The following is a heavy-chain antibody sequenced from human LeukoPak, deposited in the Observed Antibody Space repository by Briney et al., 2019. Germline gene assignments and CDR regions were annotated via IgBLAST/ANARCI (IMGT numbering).Heavy chain of an antibody. J-gene: IGHJ4*02. D-gene: IGHD3-3*01. Sequence: SETLSLTCTVSGGSISSYYWSWIRQPAGKGLEWIGEINHSGSTNYNPSLKSRVTISVDTSKNQFSLKLSSVTAADTAVYYCARGPLTIFGVVIKGGYFDYWGQGTLVTVSS. V-gene: IGHV4-34*01. CDR3: ARGPLTIFGVVIKGGYFDY. CDR2: INHSGST. CDR1: GGSISSYY.